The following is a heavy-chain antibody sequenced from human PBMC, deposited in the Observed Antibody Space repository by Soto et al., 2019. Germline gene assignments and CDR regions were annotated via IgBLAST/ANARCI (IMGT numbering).Heavy chain of an antibody. Sequence: SETLSLTCTVSGGSISSYYWSWIRQPPGKGLEWIGYIYYSGSTNYNPSLKSRVTISVDTSKNQFSLKLSSVTAADTAVYYCARHRDIVVVPAAYNWFHPWGQGTLVTVSS. CDR2: IYYSGST. V-gene: IGHV4-59*08. CDR3: ARHRDIVVVPAAYNWFHP. J-gene: IGHJ5*02. D-gene: IGHD2-2*01. CDR1: GGSISSYY.